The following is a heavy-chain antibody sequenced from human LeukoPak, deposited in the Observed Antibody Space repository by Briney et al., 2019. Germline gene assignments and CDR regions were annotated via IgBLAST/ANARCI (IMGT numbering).Heavy chain of an antibody. V-gene: IGHV1-2*02. J-gene: IGHJ6*02. CDR2: INPSSGGT. Sequence: ASVKVSCKASGYTFTGYYMHGVRQAPGQGREWMGWINPSSGGTNYAQKFQGRVTMTRDRSISTAYMEMTRLRCVDTAVYYGAREAYCILAGYYPPYYYYGIDVWGQGTTVTVSS. CDR1: GYTFTGYY. D-gene: IGHD3-9*01. CDR3: AREAYCILAGYYPPYYYYGIDV.